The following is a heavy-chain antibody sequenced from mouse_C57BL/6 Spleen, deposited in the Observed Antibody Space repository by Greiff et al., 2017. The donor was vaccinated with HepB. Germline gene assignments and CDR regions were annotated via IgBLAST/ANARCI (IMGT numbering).Heavy chain of an antibody. V-gene: IGHV7-3*01. CDR1: GFTFTDYY. Sequence: EVKLMESGGGLVQPGGSLSLSCAASGFTFTDYYMSWVRQPPGKALEWLGFIRNKANGYTTEYSASVKGRFTISRDNSQSILYLQMNALRAEDSATYYCARPYYEEGDMDYWGQGTSVTVSS. CDR3: ARPYYEEGDMDY. CDR2: IRNKANGYTT. D-gene: IGHD2-4*01. J-gene: IGHJ4*01.